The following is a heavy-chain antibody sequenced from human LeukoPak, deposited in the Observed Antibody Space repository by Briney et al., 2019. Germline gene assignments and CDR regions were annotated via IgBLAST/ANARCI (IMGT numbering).Heavy chain of an antibody. CDR2: ISWNRGRI. V-gene: IGHV3-9*01. J-gene: IGHJ4*02. CDR1: GFSFDVYA. CDR3: AKSLYGDYVGYFDS. Sequence: GGSLRLSCAASGFSFDVYAMHWVRHAPGKGLEWVSGISWNRGRIDYADSVKGRFTISRDNAQNSLYLQMNSLRPEDTALYYCAKSLYGDYVGYFDSWGQGTQVTVSS. D-gene: IGHD4-17*01.